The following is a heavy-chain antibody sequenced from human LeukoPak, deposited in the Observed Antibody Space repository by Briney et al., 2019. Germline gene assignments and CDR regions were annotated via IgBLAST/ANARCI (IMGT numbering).Heavy chain of an antibody. CDR2: IWYDGSNK. V-gene: IGHV3-33*01. D-gene: IGHD5-18*01. Sequence: PGRSLRLSCAASGFTFSSYGMHWVRQAPGKGLEWVAVIWYDGSNKYYADSVKGRFTISRDNSKNTLYLQMNSLRAEDTAVYYCARGSYVDTAMVRSYFDYWGQGTLVTVSS. CDR3: ARGSYVDTAMVRSYFDY. CDR1: GFTFSSYG. J-gene: IGHJ4*02.